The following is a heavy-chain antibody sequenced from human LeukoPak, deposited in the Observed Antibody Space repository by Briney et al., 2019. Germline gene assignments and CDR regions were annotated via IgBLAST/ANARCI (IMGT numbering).Heavy chain of an antibody. Sequence: ASVKVSCKASGYSFTSYGISWVRQAPGQGLEWMGWISGYNGNTNYAQRLQGRVTMTTDTSTGIAYMELKSLRSDDTAVYYCARAGGVSFVARWFDPWGQGSLVTVSS. CDR3: ARAGGVSFVARWFDP. CDR2: ISGYNGNT. V-gene: IGHV1-18*01. CDR1: GYSFTSYG. J-gene: IGHJ5*02. D-gene: IGHD3-16*01.